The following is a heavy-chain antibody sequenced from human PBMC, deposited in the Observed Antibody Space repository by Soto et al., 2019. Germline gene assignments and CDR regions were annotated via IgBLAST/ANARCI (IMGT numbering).Heavy chain of an antibody. CDR1: GFTFSGSA. Sequence: VGSLRLSCAASGFTFSGSAMHWVRQASGKGLEWVGRIRSKANNYATTYAASVKGRFTISRDDSKNTAYLQMNSLKTEDTAVYYCTRREAVAGSDYFGMDVWGQGTTVTVS. V-gene: IGHV3-73*01. CDR3: TRREAVAGSDYFGMDV. J-gene: IGHJ6*02. D-gene: IGHD6-19*01. CDR2: IRSKANNYAT.